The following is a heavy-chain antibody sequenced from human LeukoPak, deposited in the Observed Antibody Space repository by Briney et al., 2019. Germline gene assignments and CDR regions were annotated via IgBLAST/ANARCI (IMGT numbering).Heavy chain of an antibody. CDR2: IYYSGST. Sequence: PSETLSLTCTVSGGSISSYYWSWIRQPPGRGLEWIGYIYYSGSTNYNPSLKSRVTISVDTSKNQFSLKLSSVTAADTAVYYCARETYYYDSSGYPAGRWFDPWGQGTLVTVSS. J-gene: IGHJ5*02. V-gene: IGHV4-59*01. CDR3: ARETYYYDSSGYPAGRWFDP. D-gene: IGHD3-22*01. CDR1: GGSISSYY.